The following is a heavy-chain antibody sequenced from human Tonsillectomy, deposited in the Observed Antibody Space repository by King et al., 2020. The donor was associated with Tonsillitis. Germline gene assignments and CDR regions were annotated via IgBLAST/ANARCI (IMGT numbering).Heavy chain of an antibody. V-gene: IGHV3-23*04. CDR3: AKEPRNYDIRVYYFDY. Sequence: VQLVESGGGLVQPGGSLRLSCAASGFTFSSYAMSWVRQAPGKWLEWVSAISGSGGSTYFADSLEGRFTSPRVNSKNTLYLPMNSLSAEDTAVYYCAKEPRNYDIRVYYFDYWGQGTLVTVSS. CDR1: GFTFSSYA. J-gene: IGHJ4*02. CDR2: ISGSGGST. D-gene: IGHD3-9*01.